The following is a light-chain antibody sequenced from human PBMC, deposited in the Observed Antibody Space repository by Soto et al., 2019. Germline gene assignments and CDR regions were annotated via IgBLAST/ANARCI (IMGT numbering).Light chain of an antibody. CDR2: GAS. CDR1: QSVSSRF. J-gene: IGKJ1*01. CDR3: QHYYYPQWT. V-gene: IGKV3-20*01. Sequence: EIVMTQSPGTLSLSPGERATLSCRASQSVSSRFLAWYQQKPGQAPRLLMYGASNRATGIPDRFSGSGSGTDFTLTISRLAPEDSAVYYCQHYYYPQWTFGQGTKVDIK.